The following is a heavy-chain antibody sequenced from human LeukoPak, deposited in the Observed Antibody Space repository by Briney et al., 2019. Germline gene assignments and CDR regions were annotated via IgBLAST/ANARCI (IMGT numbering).Heavy chain of an antibody. CDR2: ITPILGIA. Sequence: SVKVSCKASGGTFSSYAISWLRQAPGQGLEWMGRITPILGIANYAQKFQGRVTITADKSTSTAYMELSSLRSEDTAVYYCARDPLGENWFDPWGQGTLVTVSS. J-gene: IGHJ5*02. D-gene: IGHD3-16*01. V-gene: IGHV1-69*04. CDR3: ARDPLGENWFDP. CDR1: GGTFSSYA.